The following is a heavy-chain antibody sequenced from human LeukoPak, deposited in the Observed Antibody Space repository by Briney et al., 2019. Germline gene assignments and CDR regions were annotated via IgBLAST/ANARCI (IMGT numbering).Heavy chain of an antibody. D-gene: IGHD3-22*01. CDR2: IYYGGST. CDR1: VGSISRYY. Sequence: SETLSLTCTGSVGSISRYYWSWLRQPPGKGLEWIGYIYYGGSTNYNPSLKSRVTISVDTSKNQFSLKLSSVTAADTAVYYCARGDYYDSSGYVDYWGQGTLVTVSS. J-gene: IGHJ4*02. CDR3: ARGDYYDSSGYVDY. V-gene: IGHV4-59*01.